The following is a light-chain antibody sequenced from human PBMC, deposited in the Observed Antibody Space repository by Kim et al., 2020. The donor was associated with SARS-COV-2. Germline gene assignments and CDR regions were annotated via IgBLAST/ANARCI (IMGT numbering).Light chain of an antibody. CDR2: LGS. CDR3: MQALQTPYT. J-gene: IGKJ2*01. CDR1: QSLLHSNGYNY. Sequence: PASISCRSSQSLLHSNGYNYLDWYLQKPGQSPQLLIYLGSNRASGVPDRFSGSGSGTDFTLKISRVEAEDVGVYYCMQALQTPYTFGQGTKAGD. V-gene: IGKV2-28*01.